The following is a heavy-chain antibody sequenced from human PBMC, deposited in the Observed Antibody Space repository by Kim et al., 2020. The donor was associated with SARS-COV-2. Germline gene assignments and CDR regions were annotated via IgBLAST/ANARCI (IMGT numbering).Heavy chain of an antibody. CDR1: GYTFTSYA. D-gene: IGHD6-13*01. Sequence: ASVKVSCKASGYTFTSYAMNWVRQAPGQGLEWMGWINTNTGNPTYAQGFTGRFVFSLDTSVSTAYMQISSLKAEDTAVYYCAREGSSWYLDIWGQVTMVTVCS. CDR3: AREGSSWYLDI. J-gene: IGHJ3*02. CDR2: INTNTGNP. V-gene: IGHV7-4-1*02.